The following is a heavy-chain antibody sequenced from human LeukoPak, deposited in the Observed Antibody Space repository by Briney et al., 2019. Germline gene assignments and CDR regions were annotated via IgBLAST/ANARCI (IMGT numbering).Heavy chain of an antibody. D-gene: IGHD3-10*01. Sequence: GGSLRLSCAASGFTFSSYGMHWVRQAPGKGLEWVAFIRSDGSNKYYADSVKGRFTISRDNSKNTLYLQMNRLRAEGTAVYYCAKDLPGYYGSGSYYNAYFDYWGQGTLVTVSS. V-gene: IGHV3-30*02. J-gene: IGHJ4*02. CDR1: GFTFSSYG. CDR2: IRSDGSNK. CDR3: AKDLPGYYGSGSYYNAYFDY.